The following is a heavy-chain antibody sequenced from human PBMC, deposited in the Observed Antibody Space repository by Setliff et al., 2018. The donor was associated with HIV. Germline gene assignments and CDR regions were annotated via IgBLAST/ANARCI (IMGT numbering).Heavy chain of an antibody. Sequence: SETLSLTCTVSGDSISSSYYWTWIRQPPGKGLEWIGYIYTSGSTNYNPSLKSRVTISVDTSKNQFSLKLISVTAADTAVYFCARDGYTNGYGYYYFYMDVWGKGTTVTVSS. CDR3: ARDGYTNGYGYYYFYMDV. V-gene: IGHV4-4*08. J-gene: IGHJ6*03. CDR1: GDSISSSYY. CDR2: IYTSGST. D-gene: IGHD5-18*01.